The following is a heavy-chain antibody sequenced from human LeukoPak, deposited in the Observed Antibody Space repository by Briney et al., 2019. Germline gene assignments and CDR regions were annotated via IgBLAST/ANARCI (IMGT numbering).Heavy chain of an antibody. CDR3: ARGVPAAIDSYYFDY. Sequence: PSETLSLTCTVSGGSISSYYWRWIRQPPGQGLEWIGYIYYSWSAPYNPSLTRRVSISVDTSKNQFSLKLSSVTAADTAVYCCARGVPAAIDSYYFDYWGEGTLVTVPS. CDR2: IYYSWSA. D-gene: IGHD2-2*01. CDR1: GGSISSYY. J-gene: IGHJ4*02. V-gene: IGHV4-59*01.